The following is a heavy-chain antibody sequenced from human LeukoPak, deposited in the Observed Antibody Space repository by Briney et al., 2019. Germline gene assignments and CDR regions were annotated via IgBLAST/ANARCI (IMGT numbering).Heavy chain of an antibody. CDR2: ISGSGGTK. V-gene: IGHV3-23*01. CDR3: ARCRENDFWSGSPVDY. D-gene: IGHD3-3*01. J-gene: IGHJ4*02. CDR1: GFTFSIYA. Sequence: GGSLRLSCAASGFTFSIYAMSWVRQAPGKGLEWVSAISGSGGTKYYADSVKGRFTISRDNSKNTLYLQMNSLRVEDTAVYYCARCRENDFWSGSPVDYWGQGTLVTVSS.